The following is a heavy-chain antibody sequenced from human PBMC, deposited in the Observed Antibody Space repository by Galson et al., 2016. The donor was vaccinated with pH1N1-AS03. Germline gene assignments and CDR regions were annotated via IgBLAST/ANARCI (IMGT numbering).Heavy chain of an antibody. J-gene: IGHJ5*02. Sequence: SVKVSCKASGYTFTTYDINWVRQAPGQGLEWMGWMNPDSGNTGYAPSFQGRVTITRDTSISTAYRELSSLRSEDTAVYYCARGVVDCSGPACSGTLRFDPWGQGTLVTVS. CDR2: MNPDSGNT. V-gene: IGHV1-8*03. D-gene: IGHD2-15*01. CDR3: ARGVVDCSGPACSGTLRFDP. CDR1: GYTFTTYD.